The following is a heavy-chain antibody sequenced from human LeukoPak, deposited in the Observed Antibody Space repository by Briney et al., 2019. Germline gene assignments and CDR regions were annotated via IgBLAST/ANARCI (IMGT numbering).Heavy chain of an antibody. Sequence: SETLSLTCTVSGGSISSYYWSCIRQPPGKGLEWIWYIYYSGSTNYNPSLKSRVTISVDTSKNQFSLKLSSVTAADTAVYYCARRGYYYTTESWFDPWGQGTLVTVSS. V-gene: IGHV4-59*08. CDR3: ARRGYYYTTESWFDP. CDR2: IYYSGST. D-gene: IGHD3-10*01. CDR1: GGSISSYY. J-gene: IGHJ5*02.